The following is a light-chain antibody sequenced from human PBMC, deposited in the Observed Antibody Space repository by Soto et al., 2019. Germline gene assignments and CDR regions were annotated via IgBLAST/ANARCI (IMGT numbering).Light chain of an antibody. V-gene: IGKV3-11*01. CDR3: QQRYNWPLT. J-gene: IGKJ4*01. Sequence: DIVLTQSPGTLSLSPGETAYLSCRASQNVDTSLAWYQQRPGRAPRLLMSEASRRAAGIPASFSGTGSGTDFTLIINSLEPEDVAVYYCQQRYNWPLTFGAGTRVEI. CDR2: EAS. CDR1: QNVDTS.